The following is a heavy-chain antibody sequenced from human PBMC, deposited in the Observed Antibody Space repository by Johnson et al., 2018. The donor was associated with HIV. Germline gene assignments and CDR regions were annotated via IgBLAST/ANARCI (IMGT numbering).Heavy chain of an antibody. J-gene: IGHJ3*02. CDR2: IWYDGSNK. V-gene: IGHV3-33*06. CDR3: AKVAVATAAGGVAFDI. CDR1: GFTFSSYA. Sequence: QVQLVESGGGVVQPGRSLRLSCAASGFTFSSYAMHWVRQAPGKGLEWVAVIWYDGSNKYYGDSVKGRFTISRDNSKNTLYLQMNSLRAEDTAVYYCAKVAVATAAGGVAFDIWGQGTMVTVSS. D-gene: IGHD6-13*01.